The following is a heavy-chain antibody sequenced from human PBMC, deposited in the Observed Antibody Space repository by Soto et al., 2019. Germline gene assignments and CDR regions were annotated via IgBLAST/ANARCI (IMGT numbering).Heavy chain of an antibody. D-gene: IGHD1-26*01. CDR3: ARAMVGATSPYNWFDP. J-gene: IGHJ5*02. V-gene: IGHV1-18*04. CDR1: CYTFTSYG. Sequence: ASVKVSCKASCYTFTSYGISWVRQAPGQGLEWMGWISAYNGNTNYAQKLQGRVTMTTDTSTSTAYMELRSLRSDDTAVYYCARAMVGATSPYNWFDPWGQGTLVTVSS. CDR2: ISAYNGNT.